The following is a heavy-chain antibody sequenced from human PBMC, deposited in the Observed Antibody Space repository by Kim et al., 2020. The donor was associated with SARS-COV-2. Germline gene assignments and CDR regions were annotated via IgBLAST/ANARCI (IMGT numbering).Heavy chain of an antibody. V-gene: IGHV4-59*01. CDR3: AXXHRXXXQYXXNWXXXL. CDR2: IYYSGST. D-gene: IGHD1-1*01. J-gene: IGHJ2*01. Sequence: SETLSLTCTVSGGSISSYYWSWIRQPPGKGLEWIGYIYYSGSTNYNPSLKSRVTXSVDTXXNQFXLKLXSVTAAXTAVYYCAXXHRXXXQYXXNWXXXLWGXXTLVXVSS. CDR1: GGSISSYY.